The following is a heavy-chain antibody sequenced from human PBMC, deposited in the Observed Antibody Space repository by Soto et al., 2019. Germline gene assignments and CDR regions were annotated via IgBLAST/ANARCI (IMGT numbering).Heavy chain of an antibody. CDR3: ARLEGLATISYYFDF. D-gene: IGHD3-9*01. CDR2: IYYRGNA. Sequence: QLQLQESGPGLVKPSETLSLTCSVSDDSINSDKYYWGWIRQPPGKGLEWIGSIYYRGNAYYNPSLQXRDTISXXXXXXXXXXKLXSVTAADSAVYFCARLEGLATISYYFDFWGPGALVTVSS. V-gene: IGHV4-39*01. CDR1: DDSINSDKYY. J-gene: IGHJ4*02.